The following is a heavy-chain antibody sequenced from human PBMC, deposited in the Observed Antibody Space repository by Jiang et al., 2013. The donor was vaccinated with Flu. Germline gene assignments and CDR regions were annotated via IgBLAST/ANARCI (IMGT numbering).Heavy chain of an antibody. Sequence: GLVKPSETLSLTCTVSGGSISSSSYYWGWIRQPPGKGLEWIGSIYYSGSTNYNPSLKSRVTISVDTSKNQFSLKLSSVTAADTAVYYCARTRSRYCSGGSCYSGDSGYFDLWGRGTLVTVSS. D-gene: IGHD2-15*01. J-gene: IGHJ2*01. V-gene: IGHV4-39*07. CDR3: ARTRSRYCSGGSCYSGDSGYFDL. CDR1: GGSISSSSYY. CDR2: IYYSGST.